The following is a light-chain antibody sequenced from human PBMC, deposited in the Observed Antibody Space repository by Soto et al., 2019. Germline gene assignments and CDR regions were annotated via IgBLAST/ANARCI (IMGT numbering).Light chain of an antibody. CDR3: QQGFSAPPWT. CDR1: QHINNY. V-gene: IGKV1-39*01. Sequence: DIQMTQSPSSLSASVGDRVTIACRSSQHINNYLAWYQQRPGKAPKVLIYDASSLQSGVPSTFSGSGSGTDFTLTIRNLQPEDSATYYCQQGFSAPPWTFGQGTKVEIK. CDR2: DAS. J-gene: IGKJ1*01.